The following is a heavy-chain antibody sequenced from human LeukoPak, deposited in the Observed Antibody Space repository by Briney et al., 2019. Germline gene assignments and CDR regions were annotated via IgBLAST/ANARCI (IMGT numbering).Heavy chain of an antibody. J-gene: IGHJ4*02. CDR3: AKAPRVASSPDD. V-gene: IGHV3-23*01. D-gene: IGHD2-2*01. Sequence: PGGSLRLSCGASGFTFSSYAMSWVRQAPGKGLEWVSGISGSGGSTCYADSVKGRFTISRDNSKNTLYLQMNSLRAEDTAVYFCAKAPRVASSPDDWGQGTLVTVSS. CDR2: ISGSGGST. CDR1: GFTFSSYA.